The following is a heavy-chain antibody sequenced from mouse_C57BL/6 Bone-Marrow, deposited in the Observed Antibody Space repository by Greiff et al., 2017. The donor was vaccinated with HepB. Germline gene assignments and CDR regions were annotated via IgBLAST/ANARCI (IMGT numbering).Heavy chain of an antibody. CDR3: ARHDYDVAWCAY. V-gene: IGHV5-6*01. D-gene: IGHD2-4*01. CDR2: ISSGGSYT. CDR1: GFTFSSYG. J-gene: IGHJ3*01. Sequence: EVKLVESGGDLVKPGGSLKLSCAASGFTFSSYGMSWVRQTPDKRLEWVATISSGGSYTYYPDSVKGRFTISRDNAKNTLYLQMSSLKSEDTAMYYCARHDYDVAWCAYWGQGTLVTVSA.